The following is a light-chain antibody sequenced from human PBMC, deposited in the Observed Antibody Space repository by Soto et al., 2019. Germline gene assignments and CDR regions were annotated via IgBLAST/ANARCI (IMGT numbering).Light chain of an antibody. J-gene: IGKJ4*01. Sequence: DIQMTQSPSTLSTSVGDRVTITCRASQIVSSRLAWYQQKPGKAPRLLIYDASSLKIGVPSRFSGSGSGTDFTLTIISLQPDDFATYYCQQYSSFSLTFGGGTKVEIK. CDR2: DAS. V-gene: IGKV1-5*01. CDR1: QIVSSR. CDR3: QQYSSFSLT.